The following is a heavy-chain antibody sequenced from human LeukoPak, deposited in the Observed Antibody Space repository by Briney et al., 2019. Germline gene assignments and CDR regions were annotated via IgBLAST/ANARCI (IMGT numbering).Heavy chain of an antibody. V-gene: IGHV4-61*02. CDR2: IYTSGST. J-gene: IGHJ4*02. Sequence: PSETLSLTCTVSGGSINSGSYYWSWIRQPAGKGLEWIGRIYTSGSTNYNPSLKSRVTISVDTSKNQFSLKLSSVTAADTAVYYCARKYSSGWQEDYWGQGTLVTVSS. CDR3: ARKYSSGWQEDY. D-gene: IGHD6-19*01. CDR1: GGSINSGSYY.